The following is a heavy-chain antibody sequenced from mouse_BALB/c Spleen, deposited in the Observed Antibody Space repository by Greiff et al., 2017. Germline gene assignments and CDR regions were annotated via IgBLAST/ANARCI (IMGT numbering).Heavy chain of an antibody. V-gene: IGHV1-39*01. CDR3: ARSDGNYFDY. CDR2: INPYYGST. Sequence: EVQLQQTGPELVKPGASVKISCKASGYSFTDYIMLWVKQSHGKSLEWIGNINPYYGSTSYNLKFKGKATLTVDKSSSTAYMQLNSLTSEDSAVYYCARSDGNYFDYWGQGTTLTVSS. CDR1: GYSFTDYI. J-gene: IGHJ2*01. D-gene: IGHD2-1*01.